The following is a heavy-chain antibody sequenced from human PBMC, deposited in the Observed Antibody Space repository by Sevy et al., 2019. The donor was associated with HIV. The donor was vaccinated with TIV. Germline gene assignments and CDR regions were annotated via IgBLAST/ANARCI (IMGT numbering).Heavy chain of an antibody. V-gene: IGHV3-30*18. CDR3: ANAYSGSYSHSYLYALDV. J-gene: IGHJ6*02. CDR2: ISHDNINE. D-gene: IGHD1-26*01. Sequence: GGSLRLSCTGSGFSFSYYGIHWARQAPGKGLDWVALISHDNINEYYADSVKGRFTISRDNSKNTAYLEMNRLRNEDTAIYFCANAYSGSYSHSYLYALDVWGQGTTVTVSS. CDR1: GFSFSYYG.